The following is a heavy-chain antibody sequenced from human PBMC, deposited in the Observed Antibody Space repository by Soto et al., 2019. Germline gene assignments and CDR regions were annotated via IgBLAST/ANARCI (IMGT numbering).Heavy chain of an antibody. CDR1: GYSFTSYW. V-gene: IGHV5-10-1*01. CDR2: IDHSYSYT. J-gene: IGHJ6*02. CDR3: ASSSSSGTHPPYYYYGMDA. D-gene: IGHD6-6*01. Sequence: GESLKISCKGSGYSFTSYWISWVRQMPGKGLEWMGRIDHSYSYTKYSPSFQGHVTISADKSISTASLQWSSLKASDTAMYYCASSSSSGTHPPYYYYGMDAWGQGTTVTVSS.